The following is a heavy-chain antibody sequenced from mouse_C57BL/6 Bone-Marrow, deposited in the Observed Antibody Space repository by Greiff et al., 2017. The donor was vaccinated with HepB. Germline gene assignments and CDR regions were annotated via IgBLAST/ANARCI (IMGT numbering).Heavy chain of an antibody. D-gene: IGHD3-1*01. CDR1: GYTFTSYW. Sequence: QVQLQQPGAEFVKPGASVKLSCKASGYTFTSYWMQWVKQRPGQGLEWIGEIDPSDSYINYNQKFKGKATLTVDTSSSTAYMQHSSLTSEDSAVYYGERRASLLSWFAYWGQGTLVTVSA. V-gene: IGHV1-50*01. J-gene: IGHJ3*01. CDR3: ERRASLLSWFAY. CDR2: IDPSDSYI.